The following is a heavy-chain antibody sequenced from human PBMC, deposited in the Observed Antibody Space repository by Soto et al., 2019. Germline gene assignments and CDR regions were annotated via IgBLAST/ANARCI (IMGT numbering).Heavy chain of an antibody. CDR1: GYTFTSYG. D-gene: IGHD3-3*01. CDR2: ISAYNGNT. CDR3: ARGPYYDFWSGYYSDWWFDP. V-gene: IGHV1-18*04. J-gene: IGHJ5*02. Sequence: GASVKVSCKASGYTFTSYGISWVRQAPGQGLEWMGWISAYNGNTNYAQKLQGRVTMTTDTSTSTAYMELRSLRSDDTAVYYCARGPYYDFWSGYYSDWWFDPCGQGTLVTVSS.